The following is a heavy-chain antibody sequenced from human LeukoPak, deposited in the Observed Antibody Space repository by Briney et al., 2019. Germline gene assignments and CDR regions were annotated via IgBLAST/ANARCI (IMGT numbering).Heavy chain of an antibody. CDR3: AKGGSSQPFYFDY. Sequence: GGSLRLSCAACGFTFSGYAMSWVRQAPGKGLEWVSAISGSGGSTYYADSVKGRFTISRDNSKNTLYLQMNSLRAEDTALYYCAKGGSSQPFYFDYWGQGTLVTVSS. D-gene: IGHD6-13*01. J-gene: IGHJ4*02. CDR1: GFTFSGYA. V-gene: IGHV3-23*01. CDR2: ISGSGGST.